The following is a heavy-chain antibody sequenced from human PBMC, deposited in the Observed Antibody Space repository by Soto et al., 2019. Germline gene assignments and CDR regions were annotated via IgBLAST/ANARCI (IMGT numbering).Heavy chain of an antibody. J-gene: IGHJ6*03. CDR2: TYYRSRWCK. Sequence: LPALSLTCVPSVDSXSSYRAAWYWIRQSPSRGHEGLGRTYYRSRWCKDYAVSVRSRLTVNADRSKSHFSLHLNSVTPEDPAVYSCAGTRSLQWYYMDVWDKRTTVTVSS. CDR1: VDSXSSYRAA. V-gene: IGHV6-1*01. D-gene: IGHD1-7*01. CDR3: AGTRSLQWYYMDV.